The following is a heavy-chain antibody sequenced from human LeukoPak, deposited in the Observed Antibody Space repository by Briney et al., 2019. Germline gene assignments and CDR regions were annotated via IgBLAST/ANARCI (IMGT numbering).Heavy chain of an antibody. CDR2: ISWNSGTI. J-gene: IGHJ4*02. Sequence: PGGSRRLSCAASGFTFDDYAMHWVRQAPGKGLEWVSVISWNSGTIGYADSVKGRFTISRDNAKNSLYLQVNSLRTEDTALYYCAKGVRWGYFDFRGQGTLVTVSS. V-gene: IGHV3-9*01. CDR1: GFTFDDYA. D-gene: IGHD3-16*01. CDR3: AKGVRWGYFDF.